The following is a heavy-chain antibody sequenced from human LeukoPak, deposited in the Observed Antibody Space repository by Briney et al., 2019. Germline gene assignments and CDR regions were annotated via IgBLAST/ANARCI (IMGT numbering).Heavy chain of an antibody. Sequence: GGSLRLSCAASGFTFPSYAMSWVRQAPGRGLEWVSVISGSGDSTYYADSVKGRFTISRDNSKNTLYLQMSSLRAEDTAVYYCAKNGVPVRIWGQGTLVTVSS. CDR3: AKNGVPVRI. CDR2: ISGSGDST. V-gene: IGHV3-23*01. J-gene: IGHJ4*02. CDR1: GFTFPSYA. D-gene: IGHD4-17*01.